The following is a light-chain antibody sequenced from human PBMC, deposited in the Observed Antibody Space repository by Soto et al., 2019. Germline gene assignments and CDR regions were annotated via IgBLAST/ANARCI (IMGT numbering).Light chain of an antibody. CDR1: SSDVGGYNY. Sequence: QSALTQPRSVSGSPGQSVTISCTGTSSDVGGYNYVSWYQQHPGKAPKLMIYEVSKRPSGVPDRFSGSKSGNTASLTVSGLQAEDEADYYCSSYAGSNILSVVFGGGTKVTVL. CDR3: SSYAGSNILSVV. CDR2: EVS. J-gene: IGLJ2*01. V-gene: IGLV2-11*01.